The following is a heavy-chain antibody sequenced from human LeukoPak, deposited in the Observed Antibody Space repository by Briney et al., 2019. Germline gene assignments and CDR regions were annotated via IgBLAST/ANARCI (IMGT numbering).Heavy chain of an antibody. Sequence: SGPTLVNPTQTLTLTCTFSGFSLSTSGMCVSWIRQPPGKALEWLARIDWDDDKYYSTSLKTRLTISKDTSKNQVVLTMTNMDPVDTATYYCARIRHYYGSGSIDYWGQGTLVTVSS. CDR1: GFSLSTSGMC. CDR3: ARIRHYYGSGSIDY. V-gene: IGHV2-70*11. J-gene: IGHJ4*02. CDR2: IDWDDDK. D-gene: IGHD3-10*01.